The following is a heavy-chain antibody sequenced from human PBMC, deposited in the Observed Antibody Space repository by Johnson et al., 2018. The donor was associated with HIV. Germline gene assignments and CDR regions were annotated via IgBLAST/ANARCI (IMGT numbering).Heavy chain of an antibody. V-gene: IGHV3-33*01. D-gene: IGHD6-13*01. CDR1: GFTFSSYG. CDR3: AREWRGDLAAAGIDAFDI. Sequence: QVQLVESGGGVVQPGTSLRLSCAASGFTFSSYGIHWVRQAPGTGLEWVAFIWHEGRDVYYADSVKGRFSISRDNSKNTLYLQMNSRRAEDTAVYYCAREWRGDLAAAGIDAFDIWGQGTMVTVSS. J-gene: IGHJ3*02. CDR2: IWHEGRDV.